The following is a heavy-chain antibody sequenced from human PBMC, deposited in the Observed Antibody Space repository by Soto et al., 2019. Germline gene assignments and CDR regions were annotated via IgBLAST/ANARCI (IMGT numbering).Heavy chain of an antibody. V-gene: IGHV4-39*01. CDR3: ASSSPFHY. CDR2: IYYSGNT. CDR1: SASLSSSTYY. D-gene: IGHD6-6*01. Sequence: SETLSLTCSVSSASLSSSTYYWSWIRQPPGGGPEWIGSIYYSGNTYYKPSLKSRVSISIDTSRNQFSLKLTSVTAADTGVYYCASSSPFHYWGPGILVT. J-gene: IGHJ4*02.